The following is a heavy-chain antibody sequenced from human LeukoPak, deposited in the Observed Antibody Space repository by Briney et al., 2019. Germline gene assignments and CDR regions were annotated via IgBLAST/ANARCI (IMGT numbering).Heavy chain of an antibody. V-gene: IGHV3-33*06. CDR3: AKESDYYGSGSSVRRYFDY. D-gene: IGHD3-10*01. CDR2: IWYDGSNK. CDR1: GFTFSSYG. Sequence: GGSLRLSCAASGFTFSSYGMHWARQAPGKGLEWVAVIWYDGSNKYYADSVKGRFTISRDNSKNTLYLQMNSLRAEDTAVYYCAKESDYYGSGSSVRRYFDYWGQGTLVTVSS. J-gene: IGHJ4*02.